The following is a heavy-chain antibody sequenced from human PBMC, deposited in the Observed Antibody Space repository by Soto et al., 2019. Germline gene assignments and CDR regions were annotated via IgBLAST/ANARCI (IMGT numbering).Heavy chain of an antibody. V-gene: IGHV4-34*01. J-gene: IGHJ4*02. CDR1: CGSFSGYY. Sequence: SETLSLTCAVYCGSFSGYYWSWIRQPPGKGLEWIGEINHSGSTNYNPSLKSRVTISVDTSKNQFSLKLSSVTAADTAVYYCARESHSSWYFDYWGQGTPVTVSS. D-gene: IGHD6-19*01. CDR3: ARESHSSWYFDY. CDR2: INHSGST.